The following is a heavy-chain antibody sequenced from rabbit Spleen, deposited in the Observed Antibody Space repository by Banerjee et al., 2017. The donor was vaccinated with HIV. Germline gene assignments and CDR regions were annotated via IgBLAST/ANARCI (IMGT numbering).Heavy chain of an antibody. V-gene: IGHV1S45*01. CDR2: INTITGTA. CDR1: GFSATFKDV. Sequence: QLVESGGGLVKPGASLTLTCKASGFSATFKDVMCWVRQAPGKGLEWIACINTITGTAVYATWAKGRFTISKTSSTTVALQMTSLTAADTAIYFCARDLPDIIGWNFDFRGQGTLVTVS. D-gene: IGHD1-1*01. J-gene: IGHJ4*01. CDR3: ARDLPDIIGWNFDF.